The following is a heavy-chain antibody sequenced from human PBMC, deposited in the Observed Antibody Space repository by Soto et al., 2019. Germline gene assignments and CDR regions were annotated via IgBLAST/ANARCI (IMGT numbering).Heavy chain of an antibody. V-gene: IGHV3-7*03. J-gene: IGHJ4*02. Sequence: PGGSLRLSCAVSGFSFGTYWMSWVRQAPGKGLEWLASIKEDGSERYYLDSVKSRFTISRDNAKDSLSLQMNSLRGEDTAFYYCARDVGPVTIFGEALSGYFDFWGQGTLVTVSS. CDR3: ARDVGPVTIFGEALSGYFDF. CDR1: GFSFGTYW. CDR2: IKEDGSER. D-gene: IGHD3-3*01.